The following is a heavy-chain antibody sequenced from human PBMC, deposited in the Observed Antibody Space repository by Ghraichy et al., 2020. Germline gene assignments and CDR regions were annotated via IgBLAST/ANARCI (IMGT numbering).Heavy chain of an antibody. CDR3: SRVLGRDSSSSD. D-gene: IGHD6-6*01. V-gene: IGHV3-22*01. J-gene: IGHJ4*02. CDR2: IRNKAKGGTT. Sequence: GGSLRLSCAASGFSFSYHYMSGVRQAPGKGLEWVGFIRNKAKGGTTEWTTSVKGRFTISRDDSKSITYVQMKSLKTEDTAVYCCSRVLGRDSSSSDWGQGTLVTVSS. CDR1: GFSFSYHY.